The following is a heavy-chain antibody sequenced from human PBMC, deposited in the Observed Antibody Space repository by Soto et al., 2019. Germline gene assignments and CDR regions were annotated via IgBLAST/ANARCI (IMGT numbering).Heavy chain of an antibody. V-gene: IGHV4-59*01. J-gene: IGHJ6*02. CDR3: ARGEGAFFYYGLDV. CDR1: GGSITSSY. Sequence: WETLSLTGTVSGGSITSSYWSWIRRPPGKGLEWIAYIYDTGISGYTPSTSYNPSLKSRVTMSVDTSKSQFSLKLTSVTAADTAVYYCARGEGAFFYYGLDVWGQGITVTVSS. CDR2: IYDTGISGYTPST.